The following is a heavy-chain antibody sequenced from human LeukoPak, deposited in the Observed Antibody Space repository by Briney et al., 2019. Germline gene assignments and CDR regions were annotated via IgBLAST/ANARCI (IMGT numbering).Heavy chain of an antibody. V-gene: IGHV3-7*01. J-gene: IGHJ4*02. CDR1: GFTFSSYA. CDR3: ASWGAGGNS. Sequence: HPGGSLRLSCAASGFTFSSYAMHWVRQAPGKGLEWVANINPDGSGKRYVDSVKGRFTIAGDNADNSLSLQMNSLRAEDTAVYYCASWGAGGNSWGQGTLVTVSS. CDR2: INPDGSGK. D-gene: IGHD3-16*01.